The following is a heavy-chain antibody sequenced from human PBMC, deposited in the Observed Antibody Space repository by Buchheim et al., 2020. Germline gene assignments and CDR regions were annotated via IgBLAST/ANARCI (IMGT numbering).Heavy chain of an antibody. CDR1: GGSISSGSYY. J-gene: IGHJ6*02. D-gene: IGHD2-2*02. CDR2: IYTSGST. Sequence: QVQLQESGPGLVKPSQTLSLTCTVSGGSISSGSYYGSWIRQPAGKGLEWIGRIYTSGSTTYNPSLKSRVTISVDTSKKQFSLKLSSVTAADTAVYYCARDRGIVVVPAAIGMDVWGQGTT. CDR3: ARDRGIVVVPAAIGMDV. V-gene: IGHV4-61*02.